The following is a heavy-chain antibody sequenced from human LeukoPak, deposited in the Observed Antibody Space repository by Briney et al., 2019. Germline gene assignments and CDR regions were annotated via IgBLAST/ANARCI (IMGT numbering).Heavy chain of an antibody. Sequence: GGSLRLSCAASGFTVSSNYMSWVRQAPGKGLEWVSVIYSGGSTYYADSVKGRFTISRDNSKNTLYLQMNSLRAEETAVYYCARVLRPYYDSSGPGDYWGQGTLVTVSS. V-gene: IGHV3-53*01. CDR1: GFTVSSNY. D-gene: IGHD3-22*01. CDR2: IYSGGST. J-gene: IGHJ4*02. CDR3: ARVLRPYYDSSGPGDY.